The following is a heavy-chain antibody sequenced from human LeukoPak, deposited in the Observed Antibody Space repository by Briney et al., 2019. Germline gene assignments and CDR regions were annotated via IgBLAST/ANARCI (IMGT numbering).Heavy chain of an antibody. J-gene: IGHJ4*02. CDR2: ISYDGSNK. V-gene: IGHV3-30*03. D-gene: IGHD5-18*01. CDR1: GSTFSTYG. Sequence: PGGSLRLSCAASGSTFSTYGVHWVRQAPGKGLGWVAVISYDGSNKYYADSVKGRFTISRDNSKNTLYLQMNSLRAEDTAVYYCARGVRGYSYPAPGDWGQGTLVTVSS. CDR3: ARGVRGYSYPAPGD.